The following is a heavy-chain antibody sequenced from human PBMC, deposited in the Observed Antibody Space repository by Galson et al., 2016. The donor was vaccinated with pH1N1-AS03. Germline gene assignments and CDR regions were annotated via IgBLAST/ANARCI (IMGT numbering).Heavy chain of an antibody. V-gene: IGHV4-39*07. J-gene: IGHJ4*02. Sequence: SETLSLTCSVSGDSTNINTCYWGWIRQPPGKGLEWIGSVYYDGNTYYNPSLKSRATISVDTSKNLFSLKLTSVTAADTAVYYCARLPHNDNPGFDYWGQGTLVTVSS. CDR2: VYYDGNT. CDR3: ARLPHNDNPGFDY. CDR1: GDSTNINTCY. D-gene: IGHD1-14*01.